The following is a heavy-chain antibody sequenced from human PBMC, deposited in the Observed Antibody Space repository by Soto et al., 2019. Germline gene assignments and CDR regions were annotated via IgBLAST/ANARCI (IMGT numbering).Heavy chain of an antibody. CDR2: ISYSGTT. CDR3: ARGATVTQYDY. V-gene: IGHV4-61*01. J-gene: IGHJ4*02. D-gene: IGHD4-17*01. Sequence: QVQLQESGPGLVKPSETLSLTCTVSGVSVSSGSFYWAWIQQPPGKGLEWIGFISYSGTTNNNPSLKSRVTISVDTSRSQISLMVRSLTAADTALYYCARGATVTQYDYWGQGTLVTVSS. CDR1: GVSVSSGSFY.